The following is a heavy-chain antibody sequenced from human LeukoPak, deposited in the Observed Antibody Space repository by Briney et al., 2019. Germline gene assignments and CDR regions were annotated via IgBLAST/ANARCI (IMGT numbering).Heavy chain of an antibody. V-gene: IGHV4-38-2*02. Sequence: SETLSLTCTVSGYSISSGYFWGWIRQAPGKGLEWIGSMYHSGSTYYNPSLKSRVTISVDTSKKHLLLNLTSVTAADTAVYYCVRDVGYGVESYYYYFDYWGRGTLVTVSS. CDR1: GYSISSGYF. CDR3: VRDVGYGVESYYYYFDY. CDR2: MYHSGST. D-gene: IGHD3-10*01. J-gene: IGHJ4*02.